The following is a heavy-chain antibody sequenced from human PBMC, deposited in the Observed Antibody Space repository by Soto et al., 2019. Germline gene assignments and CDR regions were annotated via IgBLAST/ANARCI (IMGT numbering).Heavy chain of an antibody. CDR3: ARFDIAAPPPI. CDR2: ISADGSDT. J-gene: IGHJ3*02. Sequence: EVQLVESGGGLVQPGGSLRLSCVASGFSFSNNWMHWVRHAPGKGPVWVSRISADGSDTHYADSVQGRFTISRDNAKNTLYLQMTTLSVEDAAVYYCARFDIAAPPPIWGQGTMVTVSS. V-gene: IGHV3-74*01. D-gene: IGHD6-13*01. CDR1: GFSFSNNW.